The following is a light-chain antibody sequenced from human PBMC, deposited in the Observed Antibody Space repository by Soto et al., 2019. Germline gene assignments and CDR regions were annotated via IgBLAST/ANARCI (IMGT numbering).Light chain of an antibody. V-gene: IGKV3-20*01. CDR3: QRYGGSPST. J-gene: IGKJ5*01. Sequence: EIVLTQSPDTPSLSPGGRATLSCRASQSVTTRLAWSPHKPGQPPRLLLSGASVRASGVPVRISGSGSGTDFTLTISRLEPEEFALYYCQRYGGSPSTFGRGTRLEVK. CDR1: QSVTTR. CDR2: GAS.